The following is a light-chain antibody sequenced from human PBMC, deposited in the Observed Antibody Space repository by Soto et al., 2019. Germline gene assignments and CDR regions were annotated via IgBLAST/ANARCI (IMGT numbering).Light chain of an antibody. CDR2: DVS. Sequence: QSALTQPRSVSGSPGQSVTISCTGTSSDVGGYNYVSWYQQHPGKAPKLMIYDVSKRPSGVPDRFSGSKSGNTASLTISGLQAEDEADSDCCSYAGSYPHVVFGGGTSSPS. J-gene: IGLJ2*01. CDR3: CSYAGSYPHVV. CDR1: SSDVGGYNY. V-gene: IGLV2-11*01.